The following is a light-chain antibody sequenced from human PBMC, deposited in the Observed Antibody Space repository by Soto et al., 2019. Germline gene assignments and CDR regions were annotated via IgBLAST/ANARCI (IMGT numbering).Light chain of an antibody. CDR2: EGT. Sequence: QSVLTQPASVSASPGQSITISCTGTSSNVGTYDLFSWYQHHPDKAPKLIIYEGTKRPSGISSRLSGSKSVNTASLTISGRQAEDDADYYCCSFAVGAALVFGGGTKLTVL. CDR3: CSFAVGAALV. J-gene: IGLJ2*01. CDR1: SSNVGTYDL. V-gene: IGLV2-23*01.